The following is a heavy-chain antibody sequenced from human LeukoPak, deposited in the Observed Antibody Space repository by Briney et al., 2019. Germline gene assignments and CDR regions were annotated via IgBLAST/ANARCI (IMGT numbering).Heavy chain of an antibody. CDR1: GFTFSSYE. J-gene: IGHJ5*02. CDR3: ARDLVAAAVRRCNWFDP. CDR2: ISSSGSTI. Sequence: GGSLRLSCAASGFTFSSYEMNWVRQAPGKGLEWVSYISSSGSTIYYADSVKGRFTISRDNAKNSLYLQMNSLRAEDTAVYYCARDLVAAAVRRCNWFDPWGQGTLVTVSS. D-gene: IGHD6-13*01. V-gene: IGHV3-48*03.